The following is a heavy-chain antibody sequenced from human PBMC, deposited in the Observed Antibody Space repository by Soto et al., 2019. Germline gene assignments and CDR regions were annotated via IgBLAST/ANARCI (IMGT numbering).Heavy chain of an antibody. CDR1: GFTFGDYA. CDR3: ARDYASDSSGYYPPDY. D-gene: IGHD3-22*01. V-gene: IGHV3-30-3*01. Sequence: PGGSLRLSCTASGFTFGDYAMSWFRQAPGKGLEWVAVISYDGSNKYYADSVKGRFTISRDNSKNTLYLQMNSLRAEDTAVYYCARDYASDSSGYYPPDYWGQGTLVTVSS. J-gene: IGHJ4*02. CDR2: ISYDGSNK.